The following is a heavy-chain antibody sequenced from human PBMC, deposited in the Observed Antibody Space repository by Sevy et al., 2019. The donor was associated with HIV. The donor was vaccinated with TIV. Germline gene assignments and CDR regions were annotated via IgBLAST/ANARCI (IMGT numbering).Heavy chain of an antibody. V-gene: IGHV4-34*01. CDR2: INHSGST. CDR3: ARAPPVVVVPGAPSWFDP. CDR1: GGSFSGYY. J-gene: IGHJ5*02. Sequence: SETLSLTCTVYGGSFSGYYWNWIRQSPGKGLEWIGEINHSGSTHYNPSLKSRVTISVDTSKNQFSLRLNSVTAADTAVYYCARAPPVVVVPGAPSWFDPWGQGTLVTISS. D-gene: IGHD2-2*01.